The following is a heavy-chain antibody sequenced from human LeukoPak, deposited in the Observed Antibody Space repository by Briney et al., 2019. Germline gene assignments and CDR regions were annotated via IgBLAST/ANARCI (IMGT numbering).Heavy chain of an antibody. Sequence: SETLSLTCTVSGGSIRNYYWSWIRQPAGKGLEWIGRISSSGSTNYNPSLKSRVTISVDTSKNQFSLKLSSVTAADTAVYYCASGSGSYYPPAGWSQGTLVTVSS. CDR2: ISSSGST. V-gene: IGHV4-4*07. J-gene: IGHJ4*02. CDR1: GGSIRNYY. CDR3: ASGSGSYYPPAG. D-gene: IGHD3-10*01.